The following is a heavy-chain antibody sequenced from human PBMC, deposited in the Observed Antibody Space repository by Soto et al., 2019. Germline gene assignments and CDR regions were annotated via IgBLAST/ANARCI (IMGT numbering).Heavy chain of an antibody. Sequence: ASVKVSCKASGYTFTSYGLHWVRQAPGQRLEWMGWINAANGDTKYSPKFQGRVTITRDTSASTAYMELSSLRSEDTAVYYCVRRNVSATGIDWFDPWGQGTLVTVSS. CDR3: VRRNVSATGIDWFDP. V-gene: IGHV1-3*01. CDR2: INAANGDT. CDR1: GYTFTSYG. D-gene: IGHD6-13*01. J-gene: IGHJ5*02.